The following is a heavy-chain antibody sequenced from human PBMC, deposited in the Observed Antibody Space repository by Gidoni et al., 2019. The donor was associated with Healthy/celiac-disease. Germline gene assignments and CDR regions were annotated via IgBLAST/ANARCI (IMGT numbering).Heavy chain of an antibody. CDR3: ARGQFRTYCGGDCYSVWFDP. Sequence: QVQLVQSGAEVKKPGSSVKVSCKAYGGTFSRYAISWVRQAPGQGLEWMGGIIPIYGTANYAQKFQGRVTITADESTSTAYMELSSLRSEDTAVYYCARGQFRTYCGGDCYSVWFDPWGQGTLVTVSS. CDR2: IIPIYGTA. D-gene: IGHD2-21*01. V-gene: IGHV1-69*01. J-gene: IGHJ5*02. CDR1: GGTFSRYA.